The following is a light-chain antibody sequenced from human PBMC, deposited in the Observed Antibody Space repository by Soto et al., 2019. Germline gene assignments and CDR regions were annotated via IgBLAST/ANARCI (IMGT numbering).Light chain of an antibody. CDR2: EVS. J-gene: IGLJ1*01. CDR1: SSDVGGYNY. CDR3: SSYAGSNNLV. Sequence: QSALTQPPSASGSPGQSVTISCTGTSSDVGGYNYVSWYQQHPGKAPKLMIYEVSKRPSGVPDRSSGSKSGTTASLTVSGLQAEDEADYYCSSYAGSNNLVFGTGTKLTVL. V-gene: IGLV2-8*01.